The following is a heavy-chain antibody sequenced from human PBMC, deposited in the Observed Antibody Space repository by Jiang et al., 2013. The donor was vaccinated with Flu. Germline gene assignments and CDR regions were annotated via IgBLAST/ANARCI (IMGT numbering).Heavy chain of an antibody. Sequence: SVKVSCKASGYTFTSYGISWMRRAPGQGLEWMGWISAYNGNTNYAQKLQGRVTMTTDTSTSTAYMELRSLRSDDTAVYYCARAPEGNFWSGYYYFDYWGQGTLVTVSS. CDR2: ISAYNGNT. CDR3: ARAPEGNFWSGYYYFDY. V-gene: IGHV1-18*01. J-gene: IGHJ4*02. CDR1: GYTFTSYG. D-gene: IGHD3-3*01.